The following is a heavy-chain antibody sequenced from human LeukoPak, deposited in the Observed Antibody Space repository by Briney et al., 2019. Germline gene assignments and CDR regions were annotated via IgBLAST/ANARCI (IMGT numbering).Heavy chain of an antibody. CDR3: ATDGDEGGVAVAGTLDS. CDR1: GFTFSSYA. Sequence: PGGSLRPSCAASGFTFSSYAVSWVRQAPGKGLEWVSSISSSSSYIYYADSVKGRFTISRDNAKNSLYLEMNSLRREDTAFYYCATDGDEGGVAVAGTLDSWGQGTLVTVSS. D-gene: IGHD6-19*01. V-gene: IGHV3-21*04. CDR2: ISSSSSYI. J-gene: IGHJ4*02.